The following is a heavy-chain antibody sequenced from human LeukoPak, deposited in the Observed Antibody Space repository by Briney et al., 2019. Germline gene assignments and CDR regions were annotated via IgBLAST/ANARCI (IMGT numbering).Heavy chain of an antibody. Sequence: GGSPRLSCEASGFSFSMYWMAWVRQAPGKGLEWVANIKRDGSERHCLDSVRGRFTVSRDNAKNSLYLQLNSLRAEDTAVYFCARDTTYYESSAYYDSYDIWGQGTMVTVSS. V-gene: IGHV3-7*01. CDR2: IKRDGSER. D-gene: IGHD3-22*01. J-gene: IGHJ3*02. CDR1: GFSFSMYW. CDR3: ARDTTYYESSAYYDSYDI.